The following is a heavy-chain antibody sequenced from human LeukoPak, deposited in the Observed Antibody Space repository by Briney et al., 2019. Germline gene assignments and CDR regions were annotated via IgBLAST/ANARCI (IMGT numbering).Heavy chain of an antibody. J-gene: IGHJ6*04. CDR1: GGSFSGYY. CDR2: INHSGST. Sequence: SETLSPTCAVYGGSFSGYYWSWIRQPPGKGLEWIGEINHSGSTNYNPSLKSRVTISVDTSKNQFSLKLSSVTAADTAVYYCARWRNYYGSGSYYNGNYYGMDVWGKGTTVTVSS. CDR3: ARWRNYYGSGSYYNGNYYGMDV. D-gene: IGHD3-10*01. V-gene: IGHV4-34*01.